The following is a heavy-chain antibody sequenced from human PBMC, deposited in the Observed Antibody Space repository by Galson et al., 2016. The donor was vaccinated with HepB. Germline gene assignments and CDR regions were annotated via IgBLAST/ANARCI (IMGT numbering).Heavy chain of an antibody. V-gene: IGHV3-23*01. CDR2: ISVSGDDT. J-gene: IGHJ4*02. CDR1: GFTFSRSA. Sequence: SLRLSCAASGFTFSRSAMSWVRQAPGKGLGWVSGISVSGDDTYYPDSVKGRFTISRDNSKSTLYLQMHSLRVEDTAVYYCVKGFSAEIDYWGQGIQVTVSS. D-gene: IGHD1-14*01. CDR3: VKGFSAEIDY.